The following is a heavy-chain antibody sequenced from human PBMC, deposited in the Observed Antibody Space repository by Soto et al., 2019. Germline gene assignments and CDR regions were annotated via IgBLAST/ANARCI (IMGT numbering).Heavy chain of an antibody. CDR3: ARVGSGYVPYYYMDV. J-gene: IGHJ6*03. D-gene: IGHD5-12*01. Sequence: ASVKVSCKASGYTFTSYGISWVRQAPGQGLEWMGWISSYNGNTNYAQKLQGRVTMTTDTSTSTAYMELRSLRSDDTAVYYCARVGSGYVPYYYMDVWGKGTTVTVSS. CDR1: GYTFTSYG. CDR2: ISSYNGNT. V-gene: IGHV1-18*01.